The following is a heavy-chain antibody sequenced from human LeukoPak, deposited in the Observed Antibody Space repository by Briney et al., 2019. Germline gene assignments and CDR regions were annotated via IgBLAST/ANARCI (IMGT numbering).Heavy chain of an antibody. D-gene: IGHD1-14*01. CDR1: GFTLNSYL. V-gene: IGHV3-7*01. J-gene: IGHJ3*01. Sequence: GGSLRLSCAASGFTLNSYLMSWVRQAPGGGLEWVANIKKDGSEENYLDSVKGRFTVSRDNAKNSLNLQMNSLRGEDTAVYYCARSNPNKNALDLWGQGTMVTIPS. CDR2: IKKDGSEE. CDR3: ARSNPNKNALDL.